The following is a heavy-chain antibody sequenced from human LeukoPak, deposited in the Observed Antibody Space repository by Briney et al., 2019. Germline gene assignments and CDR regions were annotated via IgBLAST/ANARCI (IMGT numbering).Heavy chain of an antibody. Sequence: ASVKVSCKASGNTFTSYGISWVRQAPGQGLEWMGWISGHNGNTNYAQRLQGRVTMTTDTSTSTAYMELRSLSSDDTAVYYCARDGGYYYDSSGYYFEYWGQGTLVTVSS. J-gene: IGHJ4*02. V-gene: IGHV1-18*01. CDR1: GNTFTSYG. CDR3: ARDGGYYYDSSGYYFEY. CDR2: ISGHNGNT. D-gene: IGHD3-22*01.